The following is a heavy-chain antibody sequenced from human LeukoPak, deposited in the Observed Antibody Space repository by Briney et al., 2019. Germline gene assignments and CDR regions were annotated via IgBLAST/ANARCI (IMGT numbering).Heavy chain of an antibody. V-gene: IGHV1-69*13. CDR1: GGTFSSYA. J-gene: IGHJ4*02. D-gene: IGHD3-22*01. CDR3: AREGYYYDSSGYYDGY. Sequence: VASVKVPCKASGGTFSSYAISWVRQAPGQGLEWMGGIIPIFGTANYAQKFQGRVTITADESTSTAYMELSSLRSEDTAVYYCAREGYYYDSSGYYDGYWGQGTLVTVSS. CDR2: IIPIFGTA.